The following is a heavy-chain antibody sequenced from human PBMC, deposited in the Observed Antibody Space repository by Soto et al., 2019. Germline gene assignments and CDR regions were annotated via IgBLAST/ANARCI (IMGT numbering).Heavy chain of an antibody. Sequence: SETLSLTCAVYGGSFSGYYWSWIRQPPGKGLEWIGEINHSGSTNYNPSLKSRVTISVDTSKNQFSLKLSSVTAADTAVYYCARVKGRVGGGFYYYYGMDVWGQGTTVT. V-gene: IGHV4-34*01. D-gene: IGHD5-12*01. J-gene: IGHJ6*02. CDR1: GGSFSGYY. CDR3: ARVKGRVGGGFYYYYGMDV. CDR2: INHSGST.